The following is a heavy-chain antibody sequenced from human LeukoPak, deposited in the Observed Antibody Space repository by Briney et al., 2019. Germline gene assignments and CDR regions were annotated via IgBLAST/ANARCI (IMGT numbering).Heavy chain of an antibody. Sequence: GASVKVSCKASGYTFTSYGISWVRQAPGQGLEWMGWISAYNGNTNYAQKLQGRVTMTTDTSTSTAYMELRSLRSDDTAVYYCARVADSSSSPWFDPWGQGTLVTVSS. J-gene: IGHJ5*02. CDR3: ARVADSSSSPWFDP. D-gene: IGHD6-6*01. V-gene: IGHV1-18*01. CDR2: ISAYNGNT. CDR1: GYTFTSYG.